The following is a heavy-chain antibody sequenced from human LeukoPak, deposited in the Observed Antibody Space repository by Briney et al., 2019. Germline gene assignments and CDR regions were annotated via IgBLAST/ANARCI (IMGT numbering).Heavy chain of an antibody. J-gene: IGHJ5*02. V-gene: IGHV1-2*02. Sequence: GASVKVSCKASGYTFTGYYMHWVRQAPGQGLEWMGWINPNSGGTSYAQKFQGRVTMTRDTSISTAYMELRRLKPDDTAVYYCARPPVVRGVNWFDPWGQGTLVTVSS. CDR2: INPNSGGT. CDR3: ARPPVVRGVNWFDP. CDR1: GYTFTGYY. D-gene: IGHD3-10*01.